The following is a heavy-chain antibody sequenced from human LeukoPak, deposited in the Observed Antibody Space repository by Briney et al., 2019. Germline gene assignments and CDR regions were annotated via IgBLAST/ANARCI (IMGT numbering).Heavy chain of an antibody. CDR2: IDPNSGGT. D-gene: IGHD3-10*01. Sequence: GASVKVSCRASGYTFTAHYIHWDRQAPGQGLEWMGWIDPNSGGTNYAQKFLGSVTMTGDTSINTAFMELSRLRSDDTAIYYCARGRGTSMVRGVITNYFDLWGRGSLVTVSS. J-gene: IGHJ2*01. CDR3: ARGRGTSMVRGVITNYFDL. CDR1: GYTFTAHY. V-gene: IGHV1-2*02.